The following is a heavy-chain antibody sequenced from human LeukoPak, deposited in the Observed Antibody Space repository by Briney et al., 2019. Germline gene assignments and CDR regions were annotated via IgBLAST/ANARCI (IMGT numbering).Heavy chain of an antibody. CDR3: ARDHLASGSYYTFDY. D-gene: IGHD1-26*01. V-gene: IGHV3-30-3*01. CDR1: GFTFSSYA. CDR2: ISYDGSNK. J-gene: IGHJ4*02. Sequence: GGSLRLSCAASGFTFSSYAMHWVRQAPGKGLEWVAVISYDGSNKYYADSVKGRFTISRVNSKNTLYLQMNNLRAEDTAVYYCARDHLASGSYYTFDYWGQGTLVTVSS.